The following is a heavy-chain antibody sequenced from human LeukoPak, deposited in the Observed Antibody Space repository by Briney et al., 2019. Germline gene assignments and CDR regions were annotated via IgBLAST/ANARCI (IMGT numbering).Heavy chain of an antibody. CDR3: ARSGDFDWPRLLDY. D-gene: IGHD3-9*01. J-gene: IGHJ4*02. V-gene: IGHV3-30*04. Sequence: GGSLRRSCAASGFTCSSYPMQWVRQAPGKGLVWVAVISYDGSNKYYADSVKGRFTISRDNSKNTLYLQMNSLRAEDTAVYYCARSGDFDWPRLLDYWGQGTLVTVSS. CDR2: ISYDGSNK. CDR1: GFTCSSYP.